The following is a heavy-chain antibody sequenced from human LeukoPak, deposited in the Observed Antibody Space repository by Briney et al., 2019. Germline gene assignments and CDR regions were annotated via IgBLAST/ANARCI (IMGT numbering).Heavy chain of an antibody. CDR3: ARDLNWGGR. Sequence: GGSLRLSCAASGFTFSDYAMNWVRQAPGKGLEWVSGVSGSGVTDYADSVKRRFTISRDNSKNTLYLQISSLRAEDTAVYYCARDLNWGGRWGQGTLVTVSS. CDR2: VSGSGVT. D-gene: IGHD7-27*01. J-gene: IGHJ4*02. CDR1: GFTFSDYA. V-gene: IGHV3-23*01.